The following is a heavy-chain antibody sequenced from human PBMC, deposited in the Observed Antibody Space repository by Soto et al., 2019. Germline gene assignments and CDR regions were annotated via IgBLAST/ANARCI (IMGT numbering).Heavy chain of an antibody. Sequence: GASVKVSCKASGHTFSDYGISWVRQAPGQGLEWMGIINPSGGSTSYAQKFQGRVTMTRDTSTSTVYMELSSLRSEDTAVYYCARSALRVPVWGSKNNWFDPWGQGTLVTVSS. CDR2: INPSGGST. CDR1: GHTFSDYG. CDR3: ARSALRVPVWGSKNNWFDP. J-gene: IGHJ5*02. D-gene: IGHD3-16*01. V-gene: IGHV1-46*03.